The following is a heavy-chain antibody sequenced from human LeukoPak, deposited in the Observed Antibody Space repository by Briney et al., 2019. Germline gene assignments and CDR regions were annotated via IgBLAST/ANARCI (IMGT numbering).Heavy chain of an antibody. CDR3: ARAGIAARPGESGY. V-gene: IGHV1-8*02. Sequence: ASVKVSCKASGYTFTSYDINWVRQATGQGLEWMGWMNPNSGNTGYAQKLQGRVTMTTDTSTSTAYMELRSLRSDDTAVYYCARAGIAARPGESGYWGQGTLVTVSS. CDR1: GYTFTSYD. CDR2: MNPNSGNT. D-gene: IGHD6-6*01. J-gene: IGHJ4*02.